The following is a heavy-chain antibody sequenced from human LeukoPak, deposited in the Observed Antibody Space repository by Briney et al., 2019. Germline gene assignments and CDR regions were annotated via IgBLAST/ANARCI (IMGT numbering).Heavy chain of an antibody. CDR1: GYTFTGYY. CDR3: AGRPDTAIVPIFDY. CDR2: INPNSGGT. D-gene: IGHD5-18*01. Sequence: GASVKVSCKASGYTFTGYYLHWVRQAPGQGLEWMRWINPNSGGTNYAQRFQGRVTMTGDTSISTAYMELSRLSSDDTAIYYCAGRPDTAIVPIFDYWGQGTLVTVSS. J-gene: IGHJ4*02. V-gene: IGHV1-2*02.